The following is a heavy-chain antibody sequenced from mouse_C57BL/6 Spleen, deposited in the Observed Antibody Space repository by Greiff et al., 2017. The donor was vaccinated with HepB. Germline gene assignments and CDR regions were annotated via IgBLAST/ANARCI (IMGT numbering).Heavy chain of an antibody. V-gene: IGHV2-5*01. D-gene: IGHD4-1*01. CDR1: GFSLTSYG. J-gene: IGHJ2*01. Sequence: VHLVESGPGLVQPSQSLSITCTVSGFSLTSYGVHWVRQSPGKGLEWLGVIWRGGSTDYNAAFMSRLSITKDNSKSQVFFKMNSLQADDTAIYYCAKAGLGAGDYFDYWGQGTTLTVSS. CDR2: IWRGGST. CDR3: AKAGLGAGDYFDY.